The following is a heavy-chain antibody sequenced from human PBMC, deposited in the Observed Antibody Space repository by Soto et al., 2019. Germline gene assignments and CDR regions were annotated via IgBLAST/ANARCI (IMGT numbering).Heavy chain of an antibody. Sequence: QVQLQESGPGLVKPSQTLSLTCSVSGGSISSGDYYWNWIRQPPGKGLERIGYIYYSGNTYYNPSLRSRVTISLDRSENQFSLKLSFVTAADTAVYYCARDRYYGSGTYYNFYYGMDVW. CDR2: IYYSGNT. CDR1: GGSISSGDYY. J-gene: IGHJ6*01. D-gene: IGHD3-10*01. V-gene: IGHV4-30-4*01. CDR3: ARDRYYGSGTYYNFYYGMDV.